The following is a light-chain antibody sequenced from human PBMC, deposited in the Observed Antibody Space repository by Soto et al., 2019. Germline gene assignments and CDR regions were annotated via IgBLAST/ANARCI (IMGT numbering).Light chain of an antibody. CDR3: QQSYSTLPLT. J-gene: IGKJ4*01. V-gene: IGKV1-39*01. Sequence: DIQITQSPSSLSASVGDRVTIACRASQSISSYLNWYQQKPGKAPKLLIYAASSLQSGVPSRFSGSGSGTDFTLTISSLQPEDFATYYCQQSYSTLPLTFGGGTKMEIK. CDR1: QSISSY. CDR2: AAS.